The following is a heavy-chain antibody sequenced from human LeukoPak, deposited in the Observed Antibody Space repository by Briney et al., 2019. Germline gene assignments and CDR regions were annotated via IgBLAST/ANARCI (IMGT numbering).Heavy chain of an antibody. CDR3: ARTRSVSSSSDY. CDR1: GYTFTSYY. CDR2: ISPSGGST. Sequence: GASVEVSCKASGYTFTSYYMHWVRQAPGQGLEWMGIISPSGGSTRYTQKFQGRVTMTRDTSTSTVYMELSSLRSDDTAVYYCARTRSVSSSSDYWGQGTLVTVSS. J-gene: IGHJ4*02. V-gene: IGHV1-46*01. D-gene: IGHD6-13*01.